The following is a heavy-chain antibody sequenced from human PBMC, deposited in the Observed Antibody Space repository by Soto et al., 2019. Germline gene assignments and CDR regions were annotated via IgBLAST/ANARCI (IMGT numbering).Heavy chain of an antibody. D-gene: IGHD1-26*01. Sequence: EVQLVESGGGLVQPGGSLRLSCAASGFTFSSYDMHWVRQATGKGLEWVSAIGTAGDTYYPGSVKGRFTISRENAKNSLYLQMNSLRAEDTAVYYCARRISGSYPTNTYYYYYGMDVWGQGTTATVSS. V-gene: IGHV3-13*01. CDR3: ARRISGSYPTNTYYYYYGMDV. J-gene: IGHJ6*02. CDR1: GFTFSSYD. CDR2: IGTAGDT.